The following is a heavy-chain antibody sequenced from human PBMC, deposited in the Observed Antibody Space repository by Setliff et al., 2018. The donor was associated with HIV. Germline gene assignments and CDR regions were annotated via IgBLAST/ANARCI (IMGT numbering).Heavy chain of an antibody. V-gene: IGHV1-69*13. CDR3: ARGRNYDSSGYGDYYYYMDV. CDR1: GGTFSSYP. D-gene: IGHD3-22*01. CDR2: IIPIFGTI. J-gene: IGHJ6*03. Sequence: SVKVSCKASGGTFSSYPISWVRQAPGQGLEWMGGIIPIFGTIHYAQKFQGRVTVTADESTSTAYMQLSSLRSDDTAVYYCARGRNYDSSGYGDYYYYMDVWGKGTTVTVSS.